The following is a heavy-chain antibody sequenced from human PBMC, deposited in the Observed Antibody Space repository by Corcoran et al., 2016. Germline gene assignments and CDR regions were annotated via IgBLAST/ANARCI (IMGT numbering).Heavy chain of an antibody. J-gene: IGHJ4*02. CDR3: ARGKVNNRLTSARPYYDSSGIDY. CDR1: GFTFSSYS. D-gene: IGHD3-22*01. Sequence: EVQLVESGGGLVQPGGSLRLSCAASGFTFSSYSMNWVRQAPGKGLEWVSYISSSSSTIYYADSVKGRFTISRDNANNSLYLQMNSLRDEDTAVYYCARGKVNNRLTSARPYYDSSGIDYWGQGTLVTISS. V-gene: IGHV3-48*02. CDR2: ISSSSSTI.